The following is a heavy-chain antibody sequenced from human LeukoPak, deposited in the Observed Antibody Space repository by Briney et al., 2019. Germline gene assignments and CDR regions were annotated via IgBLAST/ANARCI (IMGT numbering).Heavy chain of an antibody. J-gene: IGHJ4*02. Sequence: GRSLRLSCAASGFTFSSYAMHWVRQAPGKGLEWVAVISYDGSNKYYADSVKGRFTISRDNSKNTLYLQMNSLRAEDTAVYYCAKHDYWGQGTLVTVSP. V-gene: IGHV3-30*18. CDR1: GFTFSSYA. CDR3: AKHDY. CDR2: ISYDGSNK.